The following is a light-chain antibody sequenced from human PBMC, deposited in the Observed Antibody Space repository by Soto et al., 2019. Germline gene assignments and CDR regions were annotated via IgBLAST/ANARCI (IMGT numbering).Light chain of an antibody. CDR1: QSVSSN. CDR3: QQYGSSPLT. J-gene: IGKJ4*01. Sequence: EIVMTQSPATLSVSPGEIATLSFRASQSVSSNLAWYQQKPGQSPRLLIYGASTRATGIPARFSGSGSGTDFTLTISRLEPEDFAVYYCQQYGSSPLTFGGGTKVDI. V-gene: IGKV3-15*01. CDR2: GAS.